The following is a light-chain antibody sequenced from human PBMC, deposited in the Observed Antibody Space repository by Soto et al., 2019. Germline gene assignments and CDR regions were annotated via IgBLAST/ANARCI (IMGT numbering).Light chain of an antibody. V-gene: IGLV1-47*01. Sequence: QSVLTQPPSASGTPGQRVTISCSGSSSNIGSNYVYWYQQLPGTAPKLLIYRNNQRPSGVPDRFSGSKSGTSASLAISGLRSEDDADYYCAAWDDSLSGGGVVFGGGTKVTVL. CDR3: AAWDDSLSGGGVV. J-gene: IGLJ2*01. CDR1: SSNIGSNY. CDR2: RNN.